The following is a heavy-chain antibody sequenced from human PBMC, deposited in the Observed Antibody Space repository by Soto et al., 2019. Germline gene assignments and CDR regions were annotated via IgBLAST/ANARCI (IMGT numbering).Heavy chain of an antibody. CDR2: VSHDGRNT. J-gene: IGHJ4*02. V-gene: IGHV3-30*18. CDR3: AKGGRQWLVTSDFNY. D-gene: IGHD6-19*01. CDR1: GFTFSDYA. Sequence: VQLVESGGGVVRPGRSLRLSCAASGFTFSDYAMHWVRQAPGKGLEWVAVVSHDGRNTHYADSVKGRFTISRDSSKNTVSLEMTGLRAEDTAVYYCAKGGRQWLVTSDFNYWGQGALVTVSS.